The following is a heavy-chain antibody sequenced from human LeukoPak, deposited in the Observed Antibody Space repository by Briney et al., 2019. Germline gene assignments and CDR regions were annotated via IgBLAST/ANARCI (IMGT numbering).Heavy chain of an antibody. J-gene: IGHJ2*01. D-gene: IGHD3-3*01. CDR1: GGTFSIYA. CDR2: IIPIFGTA. Sequence: SVKVSCKASGGTFSIYAISWVRQAPGQGLEWMGGIIPIFGTANYAQKFQGRVTITTDESTSTAYMELSSLRSEDTAVYYCASNSDFWSGTTPGYFDLWGRGTLVTVSS. CDR3: ASNSDFWSGTTPGYFDL. V-gene: IGHV1-69*05.